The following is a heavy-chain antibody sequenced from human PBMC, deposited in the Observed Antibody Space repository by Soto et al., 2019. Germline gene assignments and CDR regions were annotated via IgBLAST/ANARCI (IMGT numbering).Heavy chain of an antibody. CDR2: IYYSGST. CDR1: GGSISSYY. V-gene: IGHV4-59*01. Sequence: QVQLQESGPGLVKPSETLSLTCTVSGGSISSYYWSWIRQPPGKGLEWIGYIYYSGSTNYNPSLKSRVTISVDTSKNQFSLKLSSVTAADTAVYYCARSTSYMDVWGKGTTVTVSS. J-gene: IGHJ6*03. CDR3: ARSTSYMDV.